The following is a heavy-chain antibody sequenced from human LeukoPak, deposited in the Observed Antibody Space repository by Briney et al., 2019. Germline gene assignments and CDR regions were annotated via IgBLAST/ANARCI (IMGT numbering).Heavy chain of an antibody. CDR3: VKRKDHQYSDY. Sequence: GGSLRLSCAASGFTFSTYGMSWVRQAPGKGLKWVSAISGSGGNTYYADSVKGRFTISRDNTKNTLFLQMNSLRAEDTAIYYCVKRKDHQYSDYWGQGTLVTVSS. J-gene: IGHJ4*02. CDR1: GFTFSTYG. V-gene: IGHV3-23*01. CDR2: ISGSGGNT.